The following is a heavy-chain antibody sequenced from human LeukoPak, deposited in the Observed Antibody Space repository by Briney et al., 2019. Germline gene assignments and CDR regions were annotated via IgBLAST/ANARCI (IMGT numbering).Heavy chain of an antibody. J-gene: IGHJ6*03. D-gene: IGHD3-3*01. V-gene: IGHV1-8*03. Sequence: ASVKVSCKASGYTFTSYDINWVRQATGQGLEWMGWMNPNSGNTGYAQKFQGRVTITRNTSISTAYMELSSLRSEDTAVYYCAREGRSHPHYYYMDVWGKGTTVTVSS. CDR3: AREGRSHPHYYYMDV. CDR2: MNPNSGNT. CDR1: GYTFTSYD.